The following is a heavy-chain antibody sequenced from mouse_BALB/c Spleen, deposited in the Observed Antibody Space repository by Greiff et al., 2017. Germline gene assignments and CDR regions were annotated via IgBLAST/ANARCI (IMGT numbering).Heavy chain of an antibody. Sequence: EVKLMESGAELVRSGASVKLSCTASGFNIKDYYMHWVKQRPEQGLEWIGWIDPENGDTEYAPKFQGKATMTADTSSNTAYLQLSSLTSEDTAVYYCNAGDPKTGTKFAYWGQGTLVTVSA. J-gene: IGHJ3*01. CDR3: NAGDPKTGTKFAY. CDR1: GFNIKDYY. D-gene: IGHD4-1*01. V-gene: IGHV14-4*02. CDR2: IDPENGDT.